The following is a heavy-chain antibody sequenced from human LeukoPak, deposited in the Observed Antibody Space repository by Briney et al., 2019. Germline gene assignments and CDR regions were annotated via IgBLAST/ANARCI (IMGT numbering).Heavy chain of an antibody. Sequence: ASVKGSCKVSGYTLTELSMHWVRQAPGKGLEWMGGFDPEDGETIYAQKFQGRVTMTRDTSTTTVYMELSSLTSEDTAVYYCARWTNTYLDYWGQGTLVTVSS. D-gene: IGHD5-24*01. CDR3: ARWTNTYLDY. V-gene: IGHV1-24*01. J-gene: IGHJ4*02. CDR2: FDPEDGET. CDR1: GYTLTELS.